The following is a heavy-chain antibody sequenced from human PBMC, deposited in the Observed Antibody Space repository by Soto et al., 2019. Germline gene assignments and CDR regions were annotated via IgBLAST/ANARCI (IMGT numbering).Heavy chain of an antibody. D-gene: IGHD4-17*01. Sequence: EEHLVESGGGLVQPGGSLRLSRAASGFTFSNHVMNWVRQAPGRGLEWVSSINRDYNTYYADSVRGRFTISRDNAKDSLYLQMNSLRADDTAVYYCLNGDYYVGQGTLVTVSS. J-gene: IGHJ4*02. V-gene: IGHV3-48*01. CDR2: INRDYNT. CDR1: GFTFSNHV. CDR3: LNGDYY.